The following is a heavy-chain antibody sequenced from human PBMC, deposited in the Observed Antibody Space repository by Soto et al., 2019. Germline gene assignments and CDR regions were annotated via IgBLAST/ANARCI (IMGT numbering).Heavy chain of an antibody. D-gene: IGHD3-3*01. V-gene: IGHV3-23*01. Sequence: PGGSLRLSCAASGFTFSSYAMSWVRQAPGKGLEWVSTISDSGGSTYSADSVKGRFTVSRDNSKNTLFLQMNSLRAEDTAVYYCAKVGITIHYYFDYWGQGTLVTVSS. CDR1: GFTFSSYA. J-gene: IGHJ4*02. CDR3: AKVGITIHYYFDY. CDR2: ISDSGGST.